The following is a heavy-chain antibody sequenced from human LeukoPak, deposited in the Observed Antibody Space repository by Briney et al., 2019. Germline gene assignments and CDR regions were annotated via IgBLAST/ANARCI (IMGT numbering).Heavy chain of an antibody. Sequence: PGGSLRLSCAASGFTFGNYVMNWVRQPPGKGLEWVSVIGTSGAATYYADSVKGRFTISRDNSRNTVYLQMNSLRVEDTAVYYCAKEVGYGFEHWGQGTLVTVSS. CDR3: AKEVGYGFEH. CDR1: GFTFGNYV. V-gene: IGHV3-23*01. CDR2: IGTSGAAT. J-gene: IGHJ4*02. D-gene: IGHD6-13*01.